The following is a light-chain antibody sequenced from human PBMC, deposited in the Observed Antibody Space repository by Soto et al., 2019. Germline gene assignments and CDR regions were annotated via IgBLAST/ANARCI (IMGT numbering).Light chain of an antibody. CDR2: GGS. J-gene: IGKJ1*01. V-gene: IGKV3-15*01. CDR1: QSVSGN. Sequence: EIVMTQSPATLSVSPGERATLSCRASQSVSGNLAWYQQKHGQDPRLLIYGGSTRDTSIQARLSGNGSGTEFTLTISRLQSDDFALYYCLKNNNWHPTIGQGNKVKIK. CDR3: LKNNNWHPT.